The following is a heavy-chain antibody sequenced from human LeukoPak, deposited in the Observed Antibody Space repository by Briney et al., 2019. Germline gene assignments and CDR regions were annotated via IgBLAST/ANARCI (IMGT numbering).Heavy chain of an antibody. V-gene: IGHV4-59*01. Sequence: SETLSLTCTVSGGSISSYYWSWIRQPPGKGLEWIGYIYYSGSTNYNPSLKSRVTISVDTSKNQFSLKLSSVTAADTAVYYYARGSVVPAAIFGYWGQGTLVTVSS. CDR3: ARGSVVPAAIFGY. CDR2: IYYSGST. CDR1: GGSISSYY. J-gene: IGHJ4*02. D-gene: IGHD2-2*01.